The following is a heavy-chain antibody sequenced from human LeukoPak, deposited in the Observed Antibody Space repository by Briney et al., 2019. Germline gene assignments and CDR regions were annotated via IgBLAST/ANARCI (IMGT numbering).Heavy chain of an antibody. J-gene: IGHJ6*02. D-gene: IGHD4-17*01. CDR2: MNPNRGNT. CDR3: ARGAGLRNQDGMDV. V-gene: IGHV1-8*01. CDR1: GYTFTSYD. Sequence: ASVKVSCKASGYTFTSYDINWVRQATGQGLECMGWMNPNRGNTGYAQKFQGRVTMTRNTSISTAYMELSSLRSEDTAVYYCARGAGLRNQDGMDVWGQGTTVTVSS.